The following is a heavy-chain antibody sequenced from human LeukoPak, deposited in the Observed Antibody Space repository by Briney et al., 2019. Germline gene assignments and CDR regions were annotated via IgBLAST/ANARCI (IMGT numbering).Heavy chain of an antibody. V-gene: IGHV3-48*01. CDR1: GFTFRNYV. J-gene: IGHJ4*02. CDR3: ARSHCSGGSCYSPFDY. Sequence: GGSLRLSCAASGFTFRNYVIHWVRQAPGKGLEWVSYISSSSSTIYYADSVKGRFTISRDNAKNSLYLQMNSLRAEDTAVYYCARSHCSGGSCYSPFDYWGQGTLVTVSS. CDR2: ISSSSSTI. D-gene: IGHD2-15*01.